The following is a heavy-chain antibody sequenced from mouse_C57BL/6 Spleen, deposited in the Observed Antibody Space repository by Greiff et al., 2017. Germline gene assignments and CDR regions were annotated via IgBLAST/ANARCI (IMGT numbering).Heavy chain of an antibody. D-gene: IGHD3-2*02. CDR3: ARSRASSGHFDY. CDR1: GYTFTSYW. Sequence: VQLQQPGAELVKPGASVKLSCKASGYTFTSYWMQWVKQRPGQGLEWIGEIEPSDSYTNYNQKFKGKATLTVDTSSSTAYMQLSSLTSEDSAVYYCARSRASSGHFDYWGQGTTLTVSS. J-gene: IGHJ2*01. CDR2: IEPSDSYT. V-gene: IGHV1-50*01.